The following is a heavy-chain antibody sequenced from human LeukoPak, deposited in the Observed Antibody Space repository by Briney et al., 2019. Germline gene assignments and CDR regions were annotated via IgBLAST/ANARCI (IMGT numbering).Heavy chain of an antibody. V-gene: IGHV3-7*01. Sequence: GGSLRLSCAASGFTFSSYWMSWVRQAPGKGLEWLANIKQDGSEKYYVDSVKGRFTISRDNAKNSLYLQMNSLRVEDTAVYYCARLFGGVTTFDYWGQGTLVTVSS. D-gene: IGHD4-17*01. J-gene: IGHJ4*02. CDR1: GFTFSSYW. CDR3: ARLFGGVTTFDY. CDR2: IKQDGSEK.